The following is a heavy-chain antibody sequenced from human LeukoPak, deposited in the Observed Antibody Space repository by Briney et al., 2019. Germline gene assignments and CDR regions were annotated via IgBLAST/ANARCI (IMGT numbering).Heavy chain of an antibody. CDR2: INPNSGGT. V-gene: IGHV1-2*02. J-gene: IGHJ4*02. CDR1: GYTFTGYY. Sequence: ASVKVSCKASGYTFTGYYMHWVRQAPGQGLEWMGWINPNSGGTNYAQKFQGRVTMTRDTSISTAYMELSRLRSDDTAVYYCARDGGLLWFGEPYYYFDYWGQGTLVTVSS. CDR3: ARDGGLLWFGEPYYYFDY. D-gene: IGHD3-10*01.